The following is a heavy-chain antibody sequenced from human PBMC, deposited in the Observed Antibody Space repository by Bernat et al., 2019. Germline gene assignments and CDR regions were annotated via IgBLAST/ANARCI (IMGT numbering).Heavy chain of an antibody. V-gene: IGHV3-74*01. J-gene: IGHJ3*02. CDR3: ARGSASAWTDDAFDI. CDR2: INGDGVRT. D-gene: IGHD6-19*01. CDR1: GFSFSSYW. Sequence: EVQLVESGGGLVQPGGSLRVSCAASGFSFSSYWMHWVRQAPGEGLVWVSCINGDGVRTWDADSVKGRFTISRDNAKDTLYLQMNSLRAEDTAVYYCARGSASAWTDDAFDIWGQGTVVTVSS.